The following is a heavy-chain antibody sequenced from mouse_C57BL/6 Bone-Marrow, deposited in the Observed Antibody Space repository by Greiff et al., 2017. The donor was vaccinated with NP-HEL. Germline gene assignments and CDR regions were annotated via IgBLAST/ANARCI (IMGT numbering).Heavy chain of an antibody. CDR1: GYTFTDYY. Sequence: QVQLQQSGAELVRPGASVKLSCKASGYTFTDYYINWVKQRPGQGLEWIARIYPGSGNTYYNEKFKGKATLTAEKSSSTAYMQLSSLTSEDSAVYFCARRGPVVAKRGNWYFDVWGTGTTVTVSS. D-gene: IGHD1-1*01. CDR3: ARRGPVVAKRGNWYFDV. CDR2: IYPGSGNT. J-gene: IGHJ1*03. V-gene: IGHV1-76*01.